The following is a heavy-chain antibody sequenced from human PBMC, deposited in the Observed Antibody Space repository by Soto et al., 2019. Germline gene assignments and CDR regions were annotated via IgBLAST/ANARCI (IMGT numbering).Heavy chain of an antibody. V-gene: IGHV3-53*01. J-gene: IGHJ6*02. CDR3: ARESSSSLYGMDV. D-gene: IGHD6-6*01. CDR1: GFTVSSNY. CDR2: IYSGGST. Sequence: GGSLRLSCAASGFTVSSNYMSGVRQAPGKGLEWGSVIYSGGSTYYADSVKGRFTISRDNSKNTLYLQMNSLRAEDTAVYYCARESSSSLYGMDVWGQGPTVTVSS.